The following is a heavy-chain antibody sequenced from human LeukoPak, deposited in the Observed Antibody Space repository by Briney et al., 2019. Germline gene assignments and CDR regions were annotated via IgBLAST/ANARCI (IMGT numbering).Heavy chain of an antibody. J-gene: IGHJ5*02. Sequence: ASVKVSCKASGYTFTSYGISWVRQAPGQGLEWMGWISAYNGNTNYAQKLQGRVTMTTDTSTSTAYMELRRLRSDDTAVYYCARRGGGYDYGDLGWFDPWGQGTLVTVSS. V-gene: IGHV1-18*01. D-gene: IGHD4-17*01. CDR2: ISAYNGNT. CDR3: ARRGGGYDYGDLGWFDP. CDR1: GYTFTSYG.